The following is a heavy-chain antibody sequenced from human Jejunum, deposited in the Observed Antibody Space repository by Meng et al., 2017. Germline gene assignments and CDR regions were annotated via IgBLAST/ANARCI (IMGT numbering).Heavy chain of an antibody. CDR1: GFTFSSYV. V-gene: IGHV3-23*01. CDR2: ISGSGGST. J-gene: IGHJ4*02. D-gene: IGHD2-2*02. CDR3: ARELWWSSSSCYTY. Sequence: SLKISCAASGFTFSSYVMSWVRPAPGKGLEWVSAISGSGGSTYYADSVKGRFTISRDTSKNTLSLQMNSLRAEDTALYYSARELWWSSSSCYTYWGQGTLVTVSS.